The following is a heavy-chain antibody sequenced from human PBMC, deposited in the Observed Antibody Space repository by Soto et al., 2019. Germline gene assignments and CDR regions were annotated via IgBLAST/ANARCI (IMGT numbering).Heavy chain of an antibody. V-gene: IGHV4-59*01. CDR1: GDSIRSYY. Sequence: SATRSLTCTVSGDSIRSYYWSWIRQPPGKGLEWIGYIYDSGSTNYNPSLKSRVTISVDTSKSQFSLKLSSVTAADTAVYYCARDRAYYESSGLYFDYWGQGTLVTVSS. J-gene: IGHJ4*02. CDR2: IYDSGST. CDR3: ARDRAYYESSGLYFDY. D-gene: IGHD3-22*01.